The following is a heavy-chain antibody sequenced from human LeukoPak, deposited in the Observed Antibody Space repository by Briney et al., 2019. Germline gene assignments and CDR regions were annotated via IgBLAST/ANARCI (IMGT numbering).Heavy chain of an antibody. J-gene: IGHJ2*01. Sequence: PGGSLRLSCAASGFTFSIYAMNWVRQAPGKGLEWVSSIGSSSSYIYYTDSVKGRFTISRDNAKNSLYLQMNSLRAEDTAVYYCSRNVPAAGTDWYFDLWGRGTLVTVSS. D-gene: IGHD6-13*01. CDR1: GFTFSIYA. V-gene: IGHV3-21*01. CDR3: SRNVPAAGTDWYFDL. CDR2: IGSSSSYI.